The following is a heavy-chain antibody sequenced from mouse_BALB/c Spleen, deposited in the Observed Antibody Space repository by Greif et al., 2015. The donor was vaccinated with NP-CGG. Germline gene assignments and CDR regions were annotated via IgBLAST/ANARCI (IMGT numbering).Heavy chain of an antibody. D-gene: IGHD1-1*01. CDR1: GFAFSSYD. J-gene: IGHJ2*01. CDR3: ARHYYGSSYSY. V-gene: IGHV5-12-1*01. Sequence: EVMLVESGGGSVKPGGSLKLSCAASGFAFSSYDMSWVRQTPEKRLEWVAYISSGGGSTYYPDTVKGRFTISRDNAKNTLYLQMSSLKSEDTAMYYCARHYYGSSYSYWGQGTTLTVSS. CDR2: ISSGGGST.